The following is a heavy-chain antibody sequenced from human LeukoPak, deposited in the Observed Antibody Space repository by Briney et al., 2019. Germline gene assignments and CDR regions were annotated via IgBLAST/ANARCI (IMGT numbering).Heavy chain of an antibody. CDR2: ISWSSASI. Sequence: GGSLRLSCAASGFIFDDYAMHWVRLAPGKGLEWVSGISWSSASIGYADSVKGRFTISRDNAKNFLYLQLNSLRAEDTVLYYCAKDSRQIPERYSGYESAFDIWGQGTLVTVSS. V-gene: IGHV3-9*01. J-gene: IGHJ3*02. CDR1: GFIFDDYA. CDR3: AKDSRQIPERYSGYESAFDI. D-gene: IGHD5-12*01.